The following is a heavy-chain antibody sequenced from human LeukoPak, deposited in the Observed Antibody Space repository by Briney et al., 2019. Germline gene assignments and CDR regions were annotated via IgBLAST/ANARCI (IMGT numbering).Heavy chain of an antibody. V-gene: IGHV1-2*02. CDR1: GYTFTGYY. Sequence: ASVKVSCKASGYTFTGYYMHWVRQAPGQGLEWMGWINPNSGGTNYAQKFQGRVTMTRDTSISTAYMELSRPRSDDTAVYYCARDQWRVVVAATPYYYYMDVWGKGTTVTVSS. J-gene: IGHJ6*03. D-gene: IGHD2-15*01. CDR2: INPNSGGT. CDR3: ARDQWRVVVAATPYYYYMDV.